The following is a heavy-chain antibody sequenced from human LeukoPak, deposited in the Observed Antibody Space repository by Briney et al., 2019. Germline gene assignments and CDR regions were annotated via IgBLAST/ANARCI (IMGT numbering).Heavy chain of an antibody. Sequence: GGSLRLSCAASGFTFSIYGMHWVRQAPGKGPEWVGRIKSKTDGGTTDYAAPVKGRFTISRDDSKNTLYLQMNSLKTEDTAVYYCTRGYWFDPWGQGTLVTVSS. CDR3: TRGYWFDP. CDR2: IKSKTDGGTT. D-gene: IGHD3-10*01. CDR1: GFTFSIYG. J-gene: IGHJ5*02. V-gene: IGHV3-15*01.